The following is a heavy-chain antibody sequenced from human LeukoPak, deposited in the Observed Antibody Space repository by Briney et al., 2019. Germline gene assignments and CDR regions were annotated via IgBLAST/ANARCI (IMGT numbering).Heavy chain of an antibody. D-gene: IGHD4-17*01. V-gene: IGHV4-30-2*01. J-gene: IGHJ4*02. CDR1: GGSISSGGYS. CDR2: IYHSGST. Sequence: SETLSLTCAVSGGSISSGGYSWSWIRQPPGKGLEWIGYIYHSGSTYYNPSLKSRVTISVDRSKNQFSLKLSSVTAADTAVYYCARERAGYGDSTGYYFDYWGQGILVTVSS. CDR3: ARERAGYGDSTGYYFDY.